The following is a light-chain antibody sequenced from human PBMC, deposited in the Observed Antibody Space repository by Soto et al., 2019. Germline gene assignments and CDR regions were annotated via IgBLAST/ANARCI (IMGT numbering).Light chain of an antibody. Sequence: QSVLTQPPSVSGAPGQRVTISCTGSSSNIGAGYDVHWYQLLPGTAPKLLIYDNNNRPSGVPDRFSGSKSGTSASLAITGLQAEDEADYYCQSYDSSLSGYVFGTGTKLTVL. CDR1: SSNIGAGYD. V-gene: IGLV1-40*01. CDR2: DNN. J-gene: IGLJ1*01. CDR3: QSYDSSLSGYV.